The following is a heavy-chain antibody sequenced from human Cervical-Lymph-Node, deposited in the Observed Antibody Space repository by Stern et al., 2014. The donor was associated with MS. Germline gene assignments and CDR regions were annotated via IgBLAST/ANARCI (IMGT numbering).Heavy chain of an antibody. V-gene: IGHV5-51*01. Sequence: VQLVQSGAEVKKPGESLKISCKVSGYSFSNFSFGWVRQMPGKGLEWIAITYPGDSDNRYNTSFQGNGTISHDKSNSTDYLQWSSLRASDSAMYCARRGHGYDGADHWGQGTLVTVSS. D-gene: IGHD5-12*01. CDR1: GYSFSNFS. CDR3: ARRGHGYDGADH. CDR2: TYPGDSDN. J-gene: IGHJ4*02.